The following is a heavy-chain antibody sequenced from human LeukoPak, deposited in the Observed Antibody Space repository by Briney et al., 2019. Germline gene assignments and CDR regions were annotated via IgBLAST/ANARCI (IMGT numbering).Heavy chain of an antibody. J-gene: IGHJ6*03. Sequence: SETLSLTCTVSGGSISSSSYYWGWIRQPPGKGLEWIGSIYYSGSTYYNPSLKSRVTISVDTSKNQFSLKLSSVTAADTAVYYCARASSSWYFDYYYYYMDVWGKGTTVTVSS. CDR3: ARASSSWYFDYYYYYMDV. V-gene: IGHV4-39*07. D-gene: IGHD6-13*01. CDR1: GGSISSSSYY. CDR2: IYYSGST.